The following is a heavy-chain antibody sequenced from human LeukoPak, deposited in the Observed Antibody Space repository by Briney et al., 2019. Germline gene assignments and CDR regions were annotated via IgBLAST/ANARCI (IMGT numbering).Heavy chain of an antibody. CDR1: GFTFSSYA. CDR3: AKSPRSVRSSGWLDY. D-gene: IGHD6-19*01. J-gene: IGHJ4*02. V-gene: IGHV3-23*01. Sequence: PGGSLRLSCAASGFTFSSYAMSWVRQAPGKGLEWVPAISGSGGSTYYADSVKGRFTISRDNSKNTLYLQMNSLRAEDTAVYYCAKSPRSVRSSGWLDYWGQGTLVTVSS. CDR2: ISGSGGST.